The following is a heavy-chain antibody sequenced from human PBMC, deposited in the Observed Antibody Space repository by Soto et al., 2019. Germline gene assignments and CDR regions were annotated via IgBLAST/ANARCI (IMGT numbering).Heavy chain of an antibody. J-gene: IGHJ4*02. D-gene: IGHD6-6*01. V-gene: IGHV4-31*02. CDR1: GGSIRSGGYY. CDR3: ARDRSSRLGIFDY. CDR2: FYYNGSP. Sequence: SETLSLTCTVSGGSIRSGGYYWTWIRQHPGKGLECIGYFYYNGSPYYNPSVKSRVSISVDTSKNQFSLRLNSVTAADTAVYYCARDRSSRLGIFDYWGQGTLVTVSS.